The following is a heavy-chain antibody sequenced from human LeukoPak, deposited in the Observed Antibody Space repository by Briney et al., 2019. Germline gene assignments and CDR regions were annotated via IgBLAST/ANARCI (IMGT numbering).Heavy chain of an antibody. CDR3: AKGTTFDAFDM. Sequence: PGGSLRLSCAAAGFTFDNYAMHWVRHAPGKGLEWVSRISWNTGNIDYADSVKGRFTISRDNAKNSLYLQMNSLRAEDTALYYCAKGTTFDAFDMWGQGTMVTVSS. V-gene: IGHV3-9*01. CDR2: ISWNTGNI. J-gene: IGHJ3*02. CDR1: GFTFDNYA. D-gene: IGHD3-16*01.